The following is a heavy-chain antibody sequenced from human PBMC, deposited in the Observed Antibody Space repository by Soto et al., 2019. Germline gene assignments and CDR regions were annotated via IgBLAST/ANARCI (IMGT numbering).Heavy chain of an antibody. J-gene: IGHJ4*02. Sequence: GGSLRLSCAASGFTFSNYAMSWVRQAPGKGLEWVSSISGGGLITYYADSVRGRFTISRDISRNTLYLEMNSLRAEDTGVYYCARDCGVVAVDLDYWGQGTLVTVSS. CDR2: ISGGGLIT. V-gene: IGHV3-23*01. CDR3: ARDCGVVAVDLDY. CDR1: GFTFSNYA. D-gene: IGHD2-2*01.